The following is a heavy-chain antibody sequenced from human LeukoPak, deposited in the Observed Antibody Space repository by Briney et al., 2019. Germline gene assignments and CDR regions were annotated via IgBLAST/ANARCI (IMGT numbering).Heavy chain of an antibody. CDR3: ARGRFSGSSDFDY. V-gene: IGHV3-21*01. D-gene: IGHD1-26*01. Sequence: GGSLRLSCAASGFTFSSYSMNWVRQAPGKGLEWVSSISSSSSYIYYADSVKGRFTTSRDNAKNSLYLQMNSLRAEDTAVYYCARGRFSGSSDFDYWGQGTLVTVSS. J-gene: IGHJ4*02. CDR1: GFTFSSYS. CDR2: ISSSSSYI.